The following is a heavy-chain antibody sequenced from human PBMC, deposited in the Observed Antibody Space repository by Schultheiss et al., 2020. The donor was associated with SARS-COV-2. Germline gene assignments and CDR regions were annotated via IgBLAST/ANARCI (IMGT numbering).Heavy chain of an antibody. CDR3: AKAPKNAGYQV. CDR1: GFTFSNAW. CDR2: IKSKTDGGTT. D-gene: IGHD3-16*02. V-gene: IGHV3-15*07. J-gene: IGHJ4*02. Sequence: GGSLRLSCAASGFTFSNAWMNWVRQAPGKGLEWVGRIKSKTDGGTTDYAAPVKGRFTISRDDSKNTLYLQMNSLRAEDTAVYYCAKAPKNAGYQVWGQGTLVTVSS.